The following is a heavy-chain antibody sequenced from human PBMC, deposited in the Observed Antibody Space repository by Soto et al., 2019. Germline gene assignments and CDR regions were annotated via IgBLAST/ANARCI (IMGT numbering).Heavy chain of an antibody. CDR1: GLTFSSYA. D-gene: IGHD3-10*01. Sequence: EVQLLESGGGLVQPGGSLRLSCAASGLTFSSYAMSWVRQAPGKGLEWVSAISGSGGSTYYADSVKGRFTISRDNSKNTLDLQMNSLRAEDTAVYYCAKEPPRQYGSGSYWHYWGQGTLVTVSS. J-gene: IGHJ4*02. V-gene: IGHV3-23*01. CDR2: ISGSGGST. CDR3: AKEPPRQYGSGSYWHY.